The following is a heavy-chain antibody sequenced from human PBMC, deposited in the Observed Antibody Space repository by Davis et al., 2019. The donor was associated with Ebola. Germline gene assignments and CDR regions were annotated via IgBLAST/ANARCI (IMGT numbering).Heavy chain of an antibody. CDR1: GGSIRSYY. CDR2: SYYSGST. Sequence: MPSETLSLTCTVSGGSIRSYYWSWIRQPPGKGLEWIGYSYYSGSTNYNPSLNSRVTISVDTSKNQFSLKLSSVTAADTAVYYCARDTGAVAGTDDAFDIWGQGTMVTVSS. V-gene: IGHV4-59*01. D-gene: IGHD6-19*01. J-gene: IGHJ3*02. CDR3: ARDTGAVAGTDDAFDI.